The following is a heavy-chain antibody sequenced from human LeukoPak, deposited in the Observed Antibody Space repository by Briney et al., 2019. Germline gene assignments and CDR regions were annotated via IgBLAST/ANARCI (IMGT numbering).Heavy chain of an antibody. CDR3: VRGSGWFFGL. Sequence: GGSLRLSCAASQFSISYDWMHWVRQAPGKGLEWVASMKEDGRDIHYLDSVKGRFNISRDNAKNSLYLEMNTLRAEDTAVYYCVRGSGWFFGLWGQGSLVPVPS. CDR1: QFSISYDW. CDR2: MKEDGRDI. V-gene: IGHV3-7*01. D-gene: IGHD6-19*01. J-gene: IGHJ4*02.